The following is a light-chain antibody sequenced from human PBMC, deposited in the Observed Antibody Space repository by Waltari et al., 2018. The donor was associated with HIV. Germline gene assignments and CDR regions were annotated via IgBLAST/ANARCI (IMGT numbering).Light chain of an antibody. CDR3: QSYDSRLRAVV. J-gene: IGLJ2*01. CDR2: DNN. V-gene: IGLV1-40*01. CDR1: SSNTGAGYD. Sequence: QSVLTQPPSVSGAPGQRVTISCTGSSSNTGAGYDVHWYQQLPGTAPKLLIYDNNNRPSGVPDRFSGSKSGTSVSLAITGLQAEDEADYFCQSYDSRLRAVVFGGGTKLTVL.